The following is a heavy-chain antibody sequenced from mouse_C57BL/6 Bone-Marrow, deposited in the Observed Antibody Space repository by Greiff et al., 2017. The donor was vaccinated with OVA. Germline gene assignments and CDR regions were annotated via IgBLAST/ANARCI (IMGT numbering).Heavy chain of an antibody. Sequence: VQLQESGAELVRPGTSVKVSCKASGYAFTNYLIEWVKQRPGQGLEWIGVINPGSGGTNYNEKFKGKATLTADKSSSTAYMQLSSLTSADSAVXFCARWTDYWGQGTTLAVSS. CDR3: ARWTDY. V-gene: IGHV1-54*01. J-gene: IGHJ2*01. CDR1: GYAFTNYL. CDR2: INPGSGGT.